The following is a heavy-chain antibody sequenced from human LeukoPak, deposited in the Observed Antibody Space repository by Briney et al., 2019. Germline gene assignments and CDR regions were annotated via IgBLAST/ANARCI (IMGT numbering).Heavy chain of an antibody. Sequence: GESLKISCKGSGYSFTSYWIGWVRQMPGKGLEWMGIIYPGDSDTRHSPSFQGQVTISADKSISTAYLQWSSLKASDTAMYYCARQGIYDILTGYSDYWGQGTLVTVSS. CDR3: ARQGIYDILTGYSDY. CDR1: GYSFTSYW. V-gene: IGHV5-51*01. J-gene: IGHJ4*02. CDR2: IYPGDSDT. D-gene: IGHD3-9*01.